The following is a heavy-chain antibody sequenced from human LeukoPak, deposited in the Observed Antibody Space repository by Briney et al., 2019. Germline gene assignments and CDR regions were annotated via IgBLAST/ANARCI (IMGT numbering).Heavy chain of an antibody. J-gene: IGHJ4*02. V-gene: IGHV3-30*02. D-gene: IGHD1-26*01. CDR1: GFTFSSYG. CDR2: IRYDGSNK. Sequence: PGGSLRLSCAASGFTFSSYGMHWVRQAPGKGLEWVAFIRYDGSNKYYADSVKGRFTISRDNSKNTLYLQMNSLRAEDTAVYYCALGEQKWERGRSEGYWGQGTLVTVSS. CDR3: ALGEQKWERGRSEGY.